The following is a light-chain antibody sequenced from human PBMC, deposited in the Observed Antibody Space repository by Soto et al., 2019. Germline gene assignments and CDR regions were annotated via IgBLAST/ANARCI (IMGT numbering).Light chain of an antibody. CDR3: QQYNNWPIT. CDR2: GAS. J-gene: IGKJ5*01. Sequence: EIVMTQSPATLSVSPGERATLSCRASQNVGSNLAWYQQKPGRAPRLLIYGASTRATGIPARFSGSGSVTEFTLTISSPQSEDFAVYYCQQYNNWPITFGQGTRLEIK. V-gene: IGKV3D-15*01. CDR1: QNVGSN.